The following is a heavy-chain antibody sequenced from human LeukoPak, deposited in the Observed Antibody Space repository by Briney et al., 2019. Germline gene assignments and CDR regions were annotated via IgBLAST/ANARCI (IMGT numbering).Heavy chain of an antibody. CDR3: ARSVENYYGSGSYNY. V-gene: IGHV1-46*01. CDR2: INPSGGST. D-gene: IGHD3-10*01. J-gene: IGHJ4*02. Sequence: GASVKVPCKASGYTFTSYYMHWVRQAPGQGLEWMGIINPSGGSTSYAQKFQGRVTMTRDMSTSTVYMELSNLRSEDSAVYYCARSVENYYGSGSYNYWGQGTLVTVSS. CDR1: GYTFTSYY.